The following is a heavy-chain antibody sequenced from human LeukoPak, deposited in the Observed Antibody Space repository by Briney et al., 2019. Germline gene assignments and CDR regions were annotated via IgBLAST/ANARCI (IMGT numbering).Heavy chain of an antibody. D-gene: IGHD2-2*02. J-gene: IGHJ4*02. CDR2: IYPDDSDT. V-gene: IGHV5-51*01. Sequence: HGESLKISCKGPGYSFTNHWIGWVRQKPGKGLEWMGIIYPDDSDTRYSPSFRGQVIISADKSISTVYLQWSSLETSDIAMYYCARQGIYNYLDSWGQGTLITVSS. CDR1: GYSFTNHW. CDR3: ARQGIYNYLDS.